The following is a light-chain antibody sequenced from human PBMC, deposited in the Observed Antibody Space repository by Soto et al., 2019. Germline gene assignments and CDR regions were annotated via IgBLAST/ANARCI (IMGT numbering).Light chain of an antibody. J-gene: IGKJ2*01. Sequence: DIQMTQSPSSLSESVGDRVTITCRASQSINSYLSWYQQKPGKAPSLLIYAASNLQGGVPSRFSGSGSGAAFTLTITSLQPKDFATYYCQESYTSLRTFGQGTNLEI. CDR1: QSINSY. V-gene: IGKV1-39*01. CDR3: QESYTSLRT. CDR2: AAS.